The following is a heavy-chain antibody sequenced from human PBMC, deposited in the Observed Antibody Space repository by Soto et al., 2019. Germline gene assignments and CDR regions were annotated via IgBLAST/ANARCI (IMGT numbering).Heavy chain of an antibody. J-gene: IGHJ1*01. CDR2: INPNSGGT. D-gene: IGHD6-6*01. CDR3: ARVGGSSSAEYFQH. V-gene: IGHV1-2*02. CDR1: GYTFTGYY. Sequence: GESLKISCKASGYTFTGYYMHWVRQAPGQGLEWMGWINPNSGGTNYAQKFQGRVTMTRDTSISTAYMELSRLRSDDTAVYYCARVGGSSSAEYFQHWGQGTLVTVSS.